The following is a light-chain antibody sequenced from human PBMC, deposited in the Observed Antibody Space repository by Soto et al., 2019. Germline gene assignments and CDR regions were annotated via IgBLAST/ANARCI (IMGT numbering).Light chain of an antibody. CDR1: SSDVGRYNF. V-gene: IGLV2-11*01. Sequence: QSALTQPRSVSGSPGQSVTISCTGTSSDVGRYNFVSWYQQHPDKAPKLMIYDVIKRPSGVPDRFSGSKFGNTASLTIYGLQAEDEADYHCCSYAGSYTHVFGTGTKVTVL. CDR3: CSYAGSYTHV. CDR2: DVI. J-gene: IGLJ1*01.